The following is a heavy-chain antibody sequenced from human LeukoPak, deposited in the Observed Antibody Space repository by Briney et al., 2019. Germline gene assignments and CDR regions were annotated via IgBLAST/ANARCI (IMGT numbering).Heavy chain of an antibody. D-gene: IGHD2-15*01. CDR2: IYYSGST. CDR3: VRHLTGSYYYGMDV. CDR1: GGSISSYY. V-gene: IGHV4-59*08. Sequence: SETLSLTCTVSGGSISSYYWSWIRQPAGKGLEWIGYIYYSGSTNYNPSLKSRVTISVDTSKNQFSLKLSSVTAADTAVYYCVRHLTGSYYYGMDVWGQGTTVTVSS. J-gene: IGHJ6*02.